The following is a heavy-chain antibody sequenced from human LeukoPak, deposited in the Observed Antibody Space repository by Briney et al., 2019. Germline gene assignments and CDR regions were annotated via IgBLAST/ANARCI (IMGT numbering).Heavy chain of an antibody. CDR3: ASAIQYYYYMDV. CDR2: IYYSGST. J-gene: IGHJ6*03. D-gene: IGHD2-2*01. Sequence: SETLSLTCTVSGGSISSSSYYWGWIRQPPGKGLEWIGSIYYSGSTYYNPSLKSRVTISVDTSKNQFSLKLSSVTAADTAVYYCASAIQYYYYMDVWGKGTTVTVSS. CDR1: GGSISSSSYY. V-gene: IGHV4-39*01.